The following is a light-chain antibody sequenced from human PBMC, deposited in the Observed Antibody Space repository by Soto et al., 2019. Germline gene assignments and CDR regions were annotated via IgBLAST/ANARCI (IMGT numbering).Light chain of an antibody. J-gene: IGLJ2*01. CDR3: CSYAPSSNFGV. CDR1: SSEV. Sequence: QSALTQPASVSGSPGQSITISCTGTSSEVSWYQQHPDKAPKLMIYEGTRRPSGVSDRFSGSRSDNTASLTISGLQAEDEADYYCCSYAPSSNFGVFGGGTKVTVL. CDR2: EGT. V-gene: IGLV2-23*01.